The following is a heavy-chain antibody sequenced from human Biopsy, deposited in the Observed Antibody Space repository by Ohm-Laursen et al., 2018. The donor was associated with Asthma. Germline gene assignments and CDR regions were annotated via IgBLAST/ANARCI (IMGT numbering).Heavy chain of an antibody. CDR1: GYTFNSAG. CDR3: ARAVDYSHYYGIDV. V-gene: IGHV1-18*01. CDR2: ISVYNGNT. Sequence: ASVKVSCKTSGYTFNSAGITWVRQAPGQGLEWMGWISVYNGNTKVAQKLQDRVTMITDTSTSTASMELRSLRSDDTAVYFCARAVDYSHYYGIDVWGQGTTVTVS. J-gene: IGHJ6*02. D-gene: IGHD3-10*01.